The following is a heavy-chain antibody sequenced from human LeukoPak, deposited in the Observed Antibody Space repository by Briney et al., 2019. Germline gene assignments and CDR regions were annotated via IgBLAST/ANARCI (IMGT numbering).Heavy chain of an antibody. D-gene: IGHD4-23*01. Sequence: SVKVSRKASGGTFSSYAISWVRQAPGQGLEWMGGIIPIFGTANYAQKFQGRVTITADESTSTAYMELSSLRSEDTAVYYCARRFGGNGRNWFDPWGQGTLVTVSS. CDR2: IIPIFGTA. J-gene: IGHJ5*02. CDR3: ARRFGGNGRNWFDP. CDR1: GGTFSSYA. V-gene: IGHV1-69*13.